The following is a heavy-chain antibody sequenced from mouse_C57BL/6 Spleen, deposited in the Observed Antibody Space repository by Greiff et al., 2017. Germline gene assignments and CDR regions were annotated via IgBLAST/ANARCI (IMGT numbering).Heavy chain of an antibody. V-gene: IGHV1-80*01. CDR2: LYPGAGGT. J-gene: IGHJ1*03. CDR3: ASHEGSSDWYFDV. CDR1: GYAFSSYW. D-gene: IGHD1-1*01. Sequence: QVQLQQSGAELVKPGASVKISCKASGYAFSSYWMNWVKQRPGKSLEWIGQLYPGAGGTPYNGKFKGKATLTADKSSSTAYMQLSSLTSEDSAVYAGASHEGSSDWYFDVWGTGTTVTVSS.